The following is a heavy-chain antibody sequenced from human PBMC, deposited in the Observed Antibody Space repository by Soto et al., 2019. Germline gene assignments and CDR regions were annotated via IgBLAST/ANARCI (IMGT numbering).Heavy chain of an antibody. J-gene: IGHJ1*01. CDR3: ATDSEYYYDSSGYYYEYFQH. CDR2: ISSSSSYI. Sequence: EVQLVESGGGLVKPGGSLRLSCAASGFTFSSYSMNWVRQAPGKGLEWVSSISSSSSYIYYADSVKGRFTISRDNAKNSLYLQMNSLRAEDTAVYYCATDSEYYYDSSGYYYEYFQHWGQITLVTVSS. D-gene: IGHD3-22*01. V-gene: IGHV3-21*01. CDR1: GFTFSSYS.